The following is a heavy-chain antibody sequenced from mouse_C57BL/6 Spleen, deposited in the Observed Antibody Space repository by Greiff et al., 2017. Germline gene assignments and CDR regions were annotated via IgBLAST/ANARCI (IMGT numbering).Heavy chain of an antibody. CDR1: GFTFSNYW. CDR3: TATFYYGNLFDY. J-gene: IGHJ2*01. V-gene: IGHV6-3*01. D-gene: IGHD2-1*01. Sequence: EVQVVESGGGLAQPGGSMKLSCVASGFTFSNYWMNWVRQSPEKGLEWVAQIRLKSDNYATHYAESVKGRFTISRDDYKSSVYLQMNNLRAEDTGIYYCTATFYYGNLFDYWGQGTTLTVSS. CDR2: IRLKSDNYAT.